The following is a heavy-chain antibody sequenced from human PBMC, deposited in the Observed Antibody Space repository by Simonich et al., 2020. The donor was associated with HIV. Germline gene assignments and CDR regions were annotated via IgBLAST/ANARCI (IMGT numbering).Heavy chain of an antibody. CDR1: GGSFSGYY. J-gene: IGHJ4*02. CDR3: ASGGPRFLEWLSPFDY. D-gene: IGHD3-3*01. Sequence: QVQLQQWGAGLLKPSETLSLTCAVYGGSFSGYYWSWIRQPPGKGLEWIGEINHSGSSNYNPSLKSRVTISVDTSKNPFSLKLSSVTAADTAVYYCASGGPRFLEWLSPFDYWGQGTLVTVSS. V-gene: IGHV4-34*01. CDR2: INHSGSS.